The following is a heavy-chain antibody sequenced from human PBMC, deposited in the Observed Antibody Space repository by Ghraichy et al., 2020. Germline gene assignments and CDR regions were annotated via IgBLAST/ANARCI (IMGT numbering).Heavy chain of an antibody. CDR2: IYTSGST. Sequence: ESLNISCTVSGGSISSYYWSWIRQPAGKGLEWIGRIYTSGSTNYNPSLKSRVTMSVDTSKNQFSLKLSSVTAADTAVYYCAREARSNWFDPWGQGTLVTVSS. J-gene: IGHJ5*02. CDR1: GGSISSYY. V-gene: IGHV4-4*07. CDR3: AREARSNWFDP.